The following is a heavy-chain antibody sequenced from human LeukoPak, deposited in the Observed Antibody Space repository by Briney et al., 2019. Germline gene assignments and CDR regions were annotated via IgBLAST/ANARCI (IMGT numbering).Heavy chain of an antibody. Sequence: SETLSLTCAVYGGSLGGYYWSWIRQPSGKGLEWIGQIDDSGITNYIPSLKSRVTISLDTSKKQYSLKLSSVSAADTAVYYCARASAYSSSSGVNCWGQGTLVTVSS. J-gene: IGHJ4*02. V-gene: IGHV4-34*01. CDR2: IDDSGIT. CDR3: ARASAYSSSSGVNC. D-gene: IGHD6-6*01. CDR1: GGSLGGYY.